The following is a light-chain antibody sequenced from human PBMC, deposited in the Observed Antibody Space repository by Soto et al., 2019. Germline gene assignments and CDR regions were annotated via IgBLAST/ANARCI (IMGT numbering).Light chain of an antibody. CDR3: QSYDPSLRDYL. CDR2: GNT. Sequence: QSVLTQPASVGGVPRQRGTMFCTGGSSNIGADYHGHWYQQLPGTAPRLRIYGNTNRPAGVPGRFSASKSGTSAYLSITGLQAEDEADYCCQSYDPSLRDYLFGTGTKLIVL. J-gene: IGLJ1*01. CDR1: SSNIGADYH. V-gene: IGLV1-40*01.